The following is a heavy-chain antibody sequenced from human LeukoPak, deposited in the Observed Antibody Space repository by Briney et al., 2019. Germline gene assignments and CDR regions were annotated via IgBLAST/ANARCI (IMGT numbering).Heavy chain of an antibody. CDR3: ARRGDRYAEPLDY. Sequence: SETLSLTCTVSGGSISSNYWTWIRQPPGKGLEWIGYIYYSGSTNYNPSLKSRVTISVDTSKNQFSLKLSSVTAADTAVYYCARRGDRYAEPLDYWGQGTLVTVSS. D-gene: IGHD3-10*01. CDR2: IYYSGST. J-gene: IGHJ4*02. CDR1: GGSISSNY. V-gene: IGHV4-59*08.